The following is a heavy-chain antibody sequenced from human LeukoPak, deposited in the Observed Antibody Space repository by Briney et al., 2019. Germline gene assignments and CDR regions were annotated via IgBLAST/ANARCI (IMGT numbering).Heavy chain of an antibody. D-gene: IGHD6-19*01. CDR2: IIPIFGTA. Sequence: VASVKASCKASGGTFSSYAISWVRQAPGQGLEWMGGIIPIFGTANYAQKFQGRVTITADESTSTAYMELSSLRSEDTAVYYCARDSSVNFWFDPWGQGTLVTVSS. CDR3: ARDSSVNFWFDP. J-gene: IGHJ5*02. V-gene: IGHV1-69*13. CDR1: GGTFSSYA.